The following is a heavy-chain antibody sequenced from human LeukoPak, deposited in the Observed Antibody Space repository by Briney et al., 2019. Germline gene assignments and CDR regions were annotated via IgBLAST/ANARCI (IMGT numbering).Heavy chain of an antibody. J-gene: IGHJ6*02. CDR2: IYYSGST. D-gene: IGHD3-3*01. CDR3: ARGPPYYDFWSGYYTKGYYYGMDV. CDR1: GGSISSYY. V-gene: IGHV4-59*01. Sequence: SETLSLTCTVSGGSISSYYWSWIRQPPGKGLEWLGYIYYSGSTNYNPSLKSRVTISVDTSKNQFSLKLSSVTAADTAVYYCARGPPYYDFWSGYYTKGYYYGMDVWGQGTTVTVSS.